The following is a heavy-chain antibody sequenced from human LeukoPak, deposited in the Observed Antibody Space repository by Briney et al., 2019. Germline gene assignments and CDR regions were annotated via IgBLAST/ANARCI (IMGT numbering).Heavy chain of an antibody. CDR2: ISYDGSNK. D-gene: IGHD1-1*01. Sequence: GGSLRLSCAASGFTFSSYAMHWVRQAPGKGLEWVAVISYDGSNKYYADSVKGRFTISRDNSKNTLYLQMNSLRAEDTAVYYCARRAYHWSEMRGDYWGQGTLVTVSS. J-gene: IGHJ4*02. V-gene: IGHV3-30-3*01. CDR3: ARRAYHWSEMRGDY. CDR1: GFTFSSYA.